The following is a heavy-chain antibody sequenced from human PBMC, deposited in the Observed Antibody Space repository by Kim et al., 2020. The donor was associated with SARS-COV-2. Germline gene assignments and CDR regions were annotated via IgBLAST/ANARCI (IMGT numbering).Heavy chain of an antibody. J-gene: IGHJ4*02. Sequence: GSTNYNPSLESRLSISLETSKQQFSLRLTSVTASDTAVYFCARQTSLYDFDYWGQGTLVTVSS. V-gene: IGHV4-59*08. CDR2: GST. CDR3: ARQTSLYDFDY. D-gene: IGHD3-3*01.